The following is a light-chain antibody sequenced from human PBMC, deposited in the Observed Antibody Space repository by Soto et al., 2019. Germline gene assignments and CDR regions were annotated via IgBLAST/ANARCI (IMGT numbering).Light chain of an antibody. CDR1: SSDVGGYNY. J-gene: IGLJ1*01. CDR2: EVS. CDR3: SSYTSSKTEV. V-gene: IGLV2-14*01. Sequence: QSVLTQPASVSGSPGQSITISCTGTSSDVGGYNYVSWYQQHPGKAPKLIFCEVSNRPSGVSNRFSGSKSGITASLTISGLQAEDEPDYFCSSYTSSKTEVFGTGTKVTVL.